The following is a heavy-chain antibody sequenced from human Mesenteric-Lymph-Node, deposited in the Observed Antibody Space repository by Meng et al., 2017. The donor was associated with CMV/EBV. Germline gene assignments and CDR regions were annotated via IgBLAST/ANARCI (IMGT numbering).Heavy chain of an antibody. D-gene: IGHD2-15*01. CDR1: GGSFSGYY. CDR2: INHSGVP. CDR3: ARGSDIPVNNY. V-gene: IGHV4-34*01. Sequence: QVQLQQWVAGLLKPSETLSLTCAVYGGSFSGYYWSWIRQPPGKGLEWIGEINHSGVPNYNPSLKSRVTISLDRSKNQFSLKQSSVTAEDTAVYYCARGSDIPVNNYWGQGTLVTVSS. J-gene: IGHJ4*02.